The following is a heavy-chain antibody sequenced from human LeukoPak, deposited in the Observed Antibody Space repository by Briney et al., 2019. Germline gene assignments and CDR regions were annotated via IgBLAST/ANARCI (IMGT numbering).Heavy chain of an antibody. CDR2: IISSTGPV. J-gene: IGHJ4*02. Sequence: PGGSLRLSCAASGFAFNTYSMNWVRQAPGEGLQWVSSIISSTGPVYYSDSVRGRFTISRDTAKNTLYLQMNNLRAEDTGVYYCARDFDRAGDFHHFDYWGQGALVTVSS. CDR3: ARDFDRAGDFHHFDY. V-gene: IGHV3-21*01. CDR1: GFAFNTYS. D-gene: IGHD3-9*01.